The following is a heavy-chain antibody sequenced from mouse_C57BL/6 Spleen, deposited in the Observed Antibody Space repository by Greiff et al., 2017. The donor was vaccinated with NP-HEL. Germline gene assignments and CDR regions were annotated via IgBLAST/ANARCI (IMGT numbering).Heavy chain of an antibody. D-gene: IGHD2-10*01. CDR3: ARASYSPFDY. Sequence: DVKLQESGGGLVKPGGSLKLSCAASGFTFSDYGMHWVRQAPEKGLEWVAYISSGSSTIYYADTVKGRFTISRENAKNTLILQMTSLRSEDTAMYYCARASYSPFDYWDQGTTLTVSS. CDR1: GFTFSDYG. CDR2: ISSGSSTI. V-gene: IGHV5-17*01. J-gene: IGHJ2*01.